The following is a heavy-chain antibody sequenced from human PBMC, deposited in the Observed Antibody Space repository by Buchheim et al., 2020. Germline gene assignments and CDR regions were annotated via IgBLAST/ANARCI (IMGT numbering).Heavy chain of an antibody. J-gene: IGHJ6*02. CDR3: ARGTGLYGMDV. CDR2: ILSSGNA. CDR1: GGSLNSYY. V-gene: IGHV4-4*07. D-gene: IGHD3-10*01. Sequence: QVQLQESGPGLVKPSETLSLTCTVSGGSLNSYYWSWIRQPAGKGLQWIGRILSSGNADYNPSLRSRFTMSVDTSQNQFSLKLTSVTAADTAVYYCARGTGLYGMDVWGRGTT.